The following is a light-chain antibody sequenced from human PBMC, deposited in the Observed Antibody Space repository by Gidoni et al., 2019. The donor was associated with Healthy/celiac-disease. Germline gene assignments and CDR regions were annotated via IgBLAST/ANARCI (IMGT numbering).Light chain of an antibody. CDR1: SSNIGSNY. CDR2: RNN. J-gene: IGLJ3*02. V-gene: IGLV1-47*01. CDR3: AAWDDSLSGRWV. Sequence: SVLPQPPSALGTPGQRVTISCSGSSSNIGSNYVYWYHQLPGTAPKLLIYRNNQRPSGVPDRVSGSKSGTSASLAISGLRSEDEADYYWAAWDDSLSGRWVFGGGTKLTV.